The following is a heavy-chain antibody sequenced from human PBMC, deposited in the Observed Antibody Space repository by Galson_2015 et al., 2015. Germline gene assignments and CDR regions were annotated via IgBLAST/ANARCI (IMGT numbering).Heavy chain of an antibody. V-gene: IGHV4-61*01. CDR2: IYYSGST. CDR3: ARDYVVVTAAITPNGMDV. Sequence: SLTCTLSGGSVRRGSYYWSLIRQPPGKGLEWIGNIYYSGSTNYNPSLKSRVTISVDTSKNQFSLKLSSVTAAETAVYYFARDYVVVTAAITPNGMDVWAQGTRSPSP. D-gene: IGHD2-2*01. CDR1: GGSVRRGSYY. J-gene: IGHJ6*02.